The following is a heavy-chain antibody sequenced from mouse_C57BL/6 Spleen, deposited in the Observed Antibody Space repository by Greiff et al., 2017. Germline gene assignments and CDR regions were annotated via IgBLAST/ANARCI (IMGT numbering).Heavy chain of an antibody. J-gene: IGHJ3*01. CDR3: ARGGAGGFAY. Sequence: QVQLQQSGPELVKPGASVKISCKASGYAFSSSWMNWVKQRPGKGLEWIGRIYPGDGDTNYNGKFKGKATLTADKSSSTAYMQLSSLTSEDSAVXVCARGGAGGFAYWGQGTLVTVSA. CDR1: GYAFSSSW. CDR2: IYPGDGDT. V-gene: IGHV1-82*01.